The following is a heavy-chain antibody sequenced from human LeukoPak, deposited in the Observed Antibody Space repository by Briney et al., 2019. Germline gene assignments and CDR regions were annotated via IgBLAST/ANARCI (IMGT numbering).Heavy chain of an antibody. J-gene: IGHJ5*02. Sequence: SQTLSLTCAISGDSVSSNSAAWNWIRQSPSRGLEWLGRTYYRSKWYNDYAVSVKSRITINPDTSKNQFSLKLSSVTAADTAVYYCARRGSAYYDFWSGYYTDSNNWFDPWGQGTLVTVSS. CDR3: ARRGSAYYDFWSGYYTDSNNWFDP. CDR2: TYYRSKWYN. CDR1: GDSVSSNSAA. V-gene: IGHV6-1*01. D-gene: IGHD3-3*01.